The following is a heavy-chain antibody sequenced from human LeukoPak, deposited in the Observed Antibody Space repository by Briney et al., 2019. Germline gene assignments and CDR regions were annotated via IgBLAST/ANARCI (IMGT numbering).Heavy chain of an antibody. Sequence: GGSLRLSCAASGFTFTSYAMSWVRQAPGKGLEWVSTISGNGGGTYYADPVKGRFTISRDNSKNTLYLQMNSLRAEDTAVYYCAKDPNYYDSSGLSGYWGQGTLVTVSS. CDR1: GFTFTSYA. J-gene: IGHJ4*02. D-gene: IGHD3-22*01. CDR3: AKDPNYYDSSGLSGY. V-gene: IGHV3-23*01. CDR2: ISGNGGGT.